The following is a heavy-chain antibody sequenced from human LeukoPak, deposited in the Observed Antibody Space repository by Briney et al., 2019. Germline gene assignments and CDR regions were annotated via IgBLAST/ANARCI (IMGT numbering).Heavy chain of an antibody. CDR2: ISASGAVP. CDR1: GFRFDSFY. J-gene: IGHJ4*02. Sequence: GGSLRLSCAASGFRFDSFYMGWIRQVPGKGLDYIALISASGAVPYYAESVKGRFTISRGNAKNSVSLQMNSLSADDTAVYYCARSLIVASEDYWGQGTLVTVSS. V-gene: IGHV3-11*04. CDR3: ARSLIVASEDY. D-gene: IGHD3-22*01.